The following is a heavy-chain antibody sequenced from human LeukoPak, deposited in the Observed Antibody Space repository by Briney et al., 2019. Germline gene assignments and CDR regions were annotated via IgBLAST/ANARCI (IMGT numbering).Heavy chain of an antibody. D-gene: IGHD6-19*01. Sequence: PSETLSLTCTVSGGSICSSSYYWGWIRQPPGKGLEWIGSIYYSGSTYYNPSLKSRVTISVDTSKNQFSLKLSSVTAADTAVYYCARGAYSSGSYFDYWGQGTLVTVSS. V-gene: IGHV4-39*07. CDR2: IYYSGST. CDR1: GGSICSSSYY. J-gene: IGHJ4*02. CDR3: ARGAYSSGSYFDY.